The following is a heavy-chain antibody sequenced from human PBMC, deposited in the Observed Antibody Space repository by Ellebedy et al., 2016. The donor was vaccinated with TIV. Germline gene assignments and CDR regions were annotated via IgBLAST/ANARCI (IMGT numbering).Heavy chain of an antibody. Sequence: GGSLRLSCAASGFTFSSYWMHWVRQVPGKGLVWVSRINSDESRTTYADSVKGRFTISRDNAKNTLYLQMNSLRAEDTAVYYCARGNRRWQQPDWYFDLWGRGTLVTVSS. CDR1: GFTFSSYW. J-gene: IGHJ2*01. D-gene: IGHD5-24*01. CDR3: ARGNRRWQQPDWYFDL. CDR2: INSDESRT. V-gene: IGHV3-74*01.